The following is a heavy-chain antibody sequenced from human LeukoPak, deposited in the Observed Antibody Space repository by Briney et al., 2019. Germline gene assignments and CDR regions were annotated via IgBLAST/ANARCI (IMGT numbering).Heavy chain of an antibody. CDR2: ISSSGSTK. Sequence: PGESPRLSCAASGVTFRSYEMNWVRQAPGKGLEWVSYISSSGSTKHYADSVKGRFIISRDNAKDSLYLQMNSLRAEDTAVYYCARLGSYRGTSMAYFDLWGRGTLVTVSS. CDR1: GVTFRSYE. V-gene: IGHV3-48*03. J-gene: IGHJ2*01. CDR3: ARLGSYRGTSMAYFDL. D-gene: IGHD1-26*01.